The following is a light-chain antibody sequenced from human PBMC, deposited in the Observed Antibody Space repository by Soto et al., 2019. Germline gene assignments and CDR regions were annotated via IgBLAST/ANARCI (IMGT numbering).Light chain of an antibody. CDR2: DAS. Sequence: IEMTQSHSTLSASVGDRVTITCPARQSISSWLSWSQQKPGKAPNLLIYDASSLESGVPSKFSGSGSGTEFTLTISSLQPDDFASYYCQQYNSYQYTFGQGTKLEIK. V-gene: IGKV1-5*01. J-gene: IGKJ2*01. CDR3: QQYNSYQYT. CDR1: QSISSW.